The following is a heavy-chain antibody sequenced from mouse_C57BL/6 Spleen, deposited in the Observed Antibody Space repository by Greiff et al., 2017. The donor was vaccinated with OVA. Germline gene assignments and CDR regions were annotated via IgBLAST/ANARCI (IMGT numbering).Heavy chain of an antibody. CDR3: ARRWLLRCLDY. CDR1: GYTFTSYW. CDR2: IDPSDSYT. D-gene: IGHD2-3*01. J-gene: IGHJ2*01. V-gene: IGHV1-50*01. Sequence: VQLQQPGAELVKPGASVKLSCKASGYTFTSYWMQWVKQRPGQGLEWIGEIDPSDSYTNYNQKFKGKATLTVDTSSSTADMQLSSLTSEDSAVYYCARRWLLRCLDYWGQGTTLTVSS.